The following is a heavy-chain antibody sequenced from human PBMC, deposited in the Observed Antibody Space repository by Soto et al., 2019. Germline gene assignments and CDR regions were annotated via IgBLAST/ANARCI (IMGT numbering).Heavy chain of an antibody. CDR2: LWYDGSGE. V-gene: IGHV3-33*08. Sequence: QVHLVESGGGVVQPRGSLRLSCAGSGFTFSDYGMHWVRQAPGKGLEWVAVLWYDGSGEYYTDSVRGRFTISRVNSKNTLYLQMNNPRDEDTGVYYCARDSVRFLEHFSKDYFDYWGQGTRVTVSS. CDR3: ARDSVRFLEHFSKDYFDY. CDR1: GFTFSDYG. J-gene: IGHJ4*02. D-gene: IGHD3-3*01.